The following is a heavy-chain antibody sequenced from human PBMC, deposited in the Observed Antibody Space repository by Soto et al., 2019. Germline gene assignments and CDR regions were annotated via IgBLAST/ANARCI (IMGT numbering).Heavy chain of an antibody. D-gene: IGHD3-22*01. J-gene: IGHJ3*02. Sequence: QVQLVESGGGVVQPGRSLRLSCAASGFTFSSYGMHWVRQAPGKGLEWVAVISYDGSNKYYADSVKGRFTISRDNSKNTLYLPMKSLTAQDTAAYYCAKDRDVYDSSGRYGPDAFDIWDQGTMVTVSS. V-gene: IGHV3-30*18. CDR2: ISYDGSNK. CDR3: AKDRDVYDSSGRYGPDAFDI. CDR1: GFTFSSYG.